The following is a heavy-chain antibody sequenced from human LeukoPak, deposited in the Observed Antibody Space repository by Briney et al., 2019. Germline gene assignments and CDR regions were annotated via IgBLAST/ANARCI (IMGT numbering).Heavy chain of an antibody. V-gene: IGHV3-30*18. J-gene: IGHJ6*02. CDR3: AKDLGGDSSGYYAGYYYYGMDV. CDR2: ISYDGSNK. Sequence: PGGSLRLSCVASGFTFSSYGMHWVRQAPGKGLEWVAVISYDGSNKYHADSVKGRFTISRDNSKNRLYLQMNSLRAEDTAVYYCAKDLGGDSSGYYAGYYYYGMDVWGQGTTVTVS. D-gene: IGHD3-22*01. CDR1: GFTFSSYG.